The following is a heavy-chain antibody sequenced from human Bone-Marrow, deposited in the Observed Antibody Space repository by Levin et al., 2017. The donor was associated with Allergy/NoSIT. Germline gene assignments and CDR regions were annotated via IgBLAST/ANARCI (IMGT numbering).Heavy chain of an antibody. D-gene: IGHD3-10*01. Sequence: GGSLRLSCAASGFTFSAYGIHWVRQAPGKGLEWVALISFDEANKNYADSVKGRFTISRDNSKKTVYVEMNSLRVEDTAVYYCARAANRESSDFDYWGQGTLVTVSS. CDR3: ARAANRESSDFDY. CDR2: ISFDEANK. CDR1: GFTFSAYG. J-gene: IGHJ4*02. V-gene: IGHV3-30-3*01.